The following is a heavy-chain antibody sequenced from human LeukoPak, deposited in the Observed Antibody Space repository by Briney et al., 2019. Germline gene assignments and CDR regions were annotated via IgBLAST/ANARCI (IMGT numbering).Heavy chain of an antibody. CDR1: GDSISGYY. D-gene: IGHD1-1*01. J-gene: IGHJ4*02. CDR3: ARAGNNWSFDY. V-gene: IGHV4-59*01. Sequence: PSETLSLTCTVSGDSISGYYWSWIRQPPGKGLEWIGYIYYRGNTNYNPSLKSRVTMAVDTSKNQFSLKVSSVTAADTAVYYCARAGNNWSFDYWGQGTLVTVSS. CDR2: IYYRGNT.